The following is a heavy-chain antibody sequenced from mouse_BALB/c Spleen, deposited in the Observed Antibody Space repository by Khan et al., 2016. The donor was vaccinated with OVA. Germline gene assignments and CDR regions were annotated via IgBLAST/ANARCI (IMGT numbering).Heavy chain of an antibody. V-gene: IGHV1S81*02. J-gene: IGHJ3*01. CDR1: GYTFTSYY. Sequence: QVQLQQSGAELVKPGASVRLSCKASGYTFTSYYLYWVKQRPGQGLERIGDINPSSGGTNFNEKFKSKATLTVDKSSSTAYIQLNSLTSEDSAVYYCTRSGYGSFAYWGQGTLVTVSA. D-gene: IGHD2-2*01. CDR2: INPSSGGT. CDR3: TRSGYGSFAY.